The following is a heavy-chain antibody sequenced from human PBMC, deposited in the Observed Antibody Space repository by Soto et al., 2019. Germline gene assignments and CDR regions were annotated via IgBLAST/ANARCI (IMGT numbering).Heavy chain of an antibody. D-gene: IGHD3-22*01. CDR3: ARDGYDSSGYYYELDY. J-gene: IGHJ4*02. Sequence: ASVKFSCKASGYTFTSYYMHWVRQAPGQGLEWMGIINPSGGSTSYAQKFQGRVTMTRDTSTSTVYMELSSLRSEDTAVYYCARDGYDSSGYYYELDYWGQGTLVTVSS. V-gene: IGHV1-46*01. CDR2: INPSGGST. CDR1: GYTFTSYY.